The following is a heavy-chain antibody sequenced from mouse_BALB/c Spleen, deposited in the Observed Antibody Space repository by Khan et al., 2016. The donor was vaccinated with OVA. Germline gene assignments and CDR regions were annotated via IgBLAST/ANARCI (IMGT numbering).Heavy chain of an antibody. Sequence: VKLEESGPGLVAPSQSLSITCTVSGFSLTRHGIHWVRQPPEKGLEWLGIILAGGSTNYNSALMSRLSITKDSPKSQVFLKMNSLQTDDTAIYYCARNREPDYFDYWGQGTTLTVSS. J-gene: IGHJ2*01. CDR3: ARNREPDYFDY. CDR1: GFSLTRHG. CDR2: ILAGGST. V-gene: IGHV2-9*02.